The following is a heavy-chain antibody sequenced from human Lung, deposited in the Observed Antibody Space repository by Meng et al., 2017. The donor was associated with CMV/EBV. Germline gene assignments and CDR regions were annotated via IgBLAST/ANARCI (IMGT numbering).Heavy chain of an antibody. V-gene: IGHV1-18*01. D-gene: IGHD2-2*01. CDR2: ISAYNGNT. CDR1: GYTFTSYG. J-gene: IGHJ6*02. CDR3: ARDRTPDIAVPHYYYYGMDV. Sequence: ASXXVSXKASGYTFTSYGISWVRQAPGQGLEWMGWISAYNGNTNYAQKLQGRVTMTTDTSTSTAYMELRSLRSDDTAVYYCARDRTPDIAVPHYYYYGMDVWXQGTTVTVSS.